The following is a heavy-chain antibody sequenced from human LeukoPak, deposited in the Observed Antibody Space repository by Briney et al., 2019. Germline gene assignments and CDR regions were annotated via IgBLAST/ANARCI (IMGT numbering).Heavy chain of an antibody. CDR1: GFTFDDYV. J-gene: IGHJ4*02. CDR2: ISWNSGSV. CDR3: AKGSHYDFWSGPINVPPYFDY. D-gene: IGHD3-3*01. V-gene: IGHV3-9*03. Sequence: GGSLRLSCAASGFTFDDYVMHWVRQAPGKGLEWVSGISWNSGSVGYADSVKGRFTISRDNAKNSLYLQMNSLRAEDMALYYCAKGSHYDFWSGPINVPPYFDYWGQGTLVTVSS.